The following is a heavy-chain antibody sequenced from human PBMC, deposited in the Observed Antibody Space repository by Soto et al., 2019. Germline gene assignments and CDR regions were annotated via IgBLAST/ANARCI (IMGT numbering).Heavy chain of an antibody. CDR2: ISSSSSYI. Sequence: EVQLVESGGGLVKPGGSLRLYCAASGFTFSSYSMNWVRQAPGKGLEWVSSISSSSSYIYYADSVKGRFTISRDNAKNSLYLQMNSLRAEDTAVYYCATIAARRRAFDIWGQGTMVTVSS. J-gene: IGHJ3*02. CDR3: ATIAARRRAFDI. V-gene: IGHV3-21*01. D-gene: IGHD6-6*01. CDR1: GFTFSSYS.